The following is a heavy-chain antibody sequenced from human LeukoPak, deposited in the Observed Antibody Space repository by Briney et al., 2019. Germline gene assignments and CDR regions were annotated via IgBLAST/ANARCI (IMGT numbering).Heavy chain of an antibody. CDR2: ISYDGSNK. CDR1: GFTFSSYA. Sequence: GGSLRLSCAASGFTFSSYAMHWVRQAPGKGLEWVAVISYDGSNKYYADSVKGRFTISRDNSKNTLYLQMNSLRAEDTAVYYCAKGDFDYWGQGTLVTVSS. CDR3: AKGDFDY. J-gene: IGHJ4*02. V-gene: IGHV3-30-3*01.